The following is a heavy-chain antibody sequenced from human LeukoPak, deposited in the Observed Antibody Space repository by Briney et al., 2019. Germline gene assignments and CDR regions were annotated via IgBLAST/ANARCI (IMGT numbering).Heavy chain of an antibody. CDR2: IYTGGT. Sequence: SETLSLTCTVSGGSISRYHWSWIRQPAGKGLEWIGRIYTGGTTYNPSLKSRVTMSVGTSKNQFSLKLSSVTAADTAVYYCARSPGAHSDYWGQGTLVTVSS. CDR1: GGSISRYH. J-gene: IGHJ4*02. CDR3: ARSPGAHSDY. V-gene: IGHV4-4*07.